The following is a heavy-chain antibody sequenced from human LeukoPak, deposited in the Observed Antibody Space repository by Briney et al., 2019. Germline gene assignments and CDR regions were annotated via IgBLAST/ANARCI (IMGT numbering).Heavy chain of an antibody. CDR2: INPSGGST. CDR1: GYTFTSYY. J-gene: IGHJ5*02. V-gene: IGHV1-46*01. Sequence: GASVKVSCKASGYTFTSYYMHWVRQAPGQGLEWMGIINPSGGSTSYAQKFQGRVTMTRDTSTSTVYMELRSLRSEDTAVYYCARTVSTGNSGWNWFDPWGQGTLVTVSS. CDR3: ARTVSTGNSGWNWFDP. D-gene: IGHD5/OR15-5a*01.